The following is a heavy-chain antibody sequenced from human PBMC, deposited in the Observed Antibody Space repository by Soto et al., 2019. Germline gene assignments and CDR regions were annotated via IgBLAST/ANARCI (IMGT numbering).Heavy chain of an antibody. D-gene: IGHD6-13*01. CDR1: GGSFSGYY. CDR3: ARGSIAAAGDAFDI. CDR2: SNHSGST. V-gene: IGHV4-34*01. J-gene: IGHJ3*02. Sequence: SETLSLTCAVYGGSFSGYYWSWIRQPPGKGMEWIGESNHSGSTTYNPSLKSRVTISVDTSKNMFSLKLSCVTAADTAVYYCARGSIAAAGDAFDIWGQGTMVTVSS.